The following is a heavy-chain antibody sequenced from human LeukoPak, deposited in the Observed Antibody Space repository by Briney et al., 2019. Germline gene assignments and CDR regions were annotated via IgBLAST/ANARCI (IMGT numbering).Heavy chain of an antibody. CDR2: IWYDGSNK. D-gene: IGHD6-19*01. V-gene: IGHV3-33*01. Sequence: SCKVSGYTLTELSMHWVRQAPGKGLEWVAVIWYDGSNKYYADSVKGRFTISRDNSKNTLYLQMNSLRAEDTAVYYCARDREWLGAFDIWGQGTMVTVSS. CDR1: GYTLTELS. CDR3: ARDREWLGAFDI. J-gene: IGHJ3*02.